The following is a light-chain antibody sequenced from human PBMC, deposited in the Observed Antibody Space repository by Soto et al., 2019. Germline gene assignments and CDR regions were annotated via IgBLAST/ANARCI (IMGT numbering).Light chain of an antibody. Sequence: QSVLTQPPSLSATPWQGVNISCSGSFSNIGDNAVNWYQQLPGAAPKLLIYLNDQRPSGVPDRFSGSKSGTSAFLAISGLQSEDEADYYCAAWDDSLNALFGTGTKVTVL. V-gene: IGLV1-44*01. CDR3: AAWDDSLNAL. CDR1: FSNIGDNA. J-gene: IGLJ1*01. CDR2: LND.